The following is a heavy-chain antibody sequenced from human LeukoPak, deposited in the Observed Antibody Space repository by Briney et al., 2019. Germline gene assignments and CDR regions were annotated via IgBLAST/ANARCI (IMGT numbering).Heavy chain of an antibody. J-gene: IGHJ2*01. CDR2: IYTSGNT. V-gene: IGHV4-61*02. CDR1: GGSISSGSYY. Sequence: SQTLSLTCTVSGGSISSGSYYWSWIRQPAGKGLEWIGRIYTSGNTNYSPSLESRVTISVDTSKNQFSLKLSSVTAADTALYYCAGRMTTVVRTYWYFDLWGRGTLVTVSS. CDR3: AGRMTTVVRTYWYFDL. D-gene: IGHD4-23*01.